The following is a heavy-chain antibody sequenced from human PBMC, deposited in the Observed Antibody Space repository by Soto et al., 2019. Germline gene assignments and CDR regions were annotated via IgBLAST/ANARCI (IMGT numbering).Heavy chain of an antibody. D-gene: IGHD1-1*01. CDR1: GFTFRSYW. CDR3: ARGAMAGNEVPGD. Sequence: EGQLVETGGGLVQPGGSLRLSCQVSGFTFRSYWMTWVRRAPGKGLEWVANINLAGSEKYYVDAVKGRFTISRDYAKNSLHLDLRDLRANDPDVYYFARGAMAGNEVPGDWGQGTLVTVSS. J-gene: IGHJ1*01. CDR2: INLAGSEK. V-gene: IGHV3-7*05.